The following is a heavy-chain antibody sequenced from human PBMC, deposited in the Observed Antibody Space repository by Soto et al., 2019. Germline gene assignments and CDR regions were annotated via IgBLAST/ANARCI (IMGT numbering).Heavy chain of an antibody. CDR3: TTDRKYSGYDFDY. CDR1: GFTFSNAW. J-gene: IGHJ4*02. Sequence: PGGSLRLSCAASGFTFSNAWMNWVRQAPGKGLEWVGRIKSKTDGGTTDYAAPVKGRFTISRDDSKNTLYLQMNSLKTEDTAVYYCTTDRKYSGYDFDYWGQGTLVTVSS. V-gene: IGHV3-15*07. CDR2: IKSKTDGGTT. D-gene: IGHD5-12*01.